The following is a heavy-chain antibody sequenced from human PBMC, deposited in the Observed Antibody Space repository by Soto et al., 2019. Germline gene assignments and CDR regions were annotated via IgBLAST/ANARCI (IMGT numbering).Heavy chain of an antibody. CDR2: MFPADSET. Sequence: PGDALKISCKVSGYSLTSYWIGWARQRPGEGLEWLGVMFPADSETRYRPSFEGQVTISAAKTTGTAYLQWRSLRASDTAMYYCARTQSTAGDDFYSDYWGQETQVTVAS. CDR3: ARTQSTAGDDFYSDY. J-gene: IGHJ4*02. V-gene: IGHV5-51*01. CDR1: GYSLTSYW. D-gene: IGHD2-21*02.